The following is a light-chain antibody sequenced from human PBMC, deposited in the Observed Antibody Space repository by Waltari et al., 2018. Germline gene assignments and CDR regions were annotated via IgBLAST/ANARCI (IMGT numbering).Light chain of an antibody. J-gene: IGKJ2*01. CDR3: QQSFNTPRT. CDR1: QSITRY. Sequence: ASVGDRVTITCRASQSITRYLNWYQQKPGKAPKLLIYTTSTLQSDIPSRFSGSGSGTDFTLTISSLQPEDFATYYCQQSFNTPRTFGQGTKLEIK. CDR2: TTS. V-gene: IGKV1-39*01.